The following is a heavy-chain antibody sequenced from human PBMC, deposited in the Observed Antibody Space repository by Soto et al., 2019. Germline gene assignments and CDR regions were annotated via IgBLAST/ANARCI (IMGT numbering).Heavy chain of an antibody. D-gene: IGHD6-19*01. CDR3: ARDFAVAHLGGFDP. CDR2: TNWNGGST. J-gene: IGHJ5*02. CDR1: GFTFDDYG. V-gene: IGHV3-20*01. Sequence: EVQLVESGGGVVRPGGSLRLSCAASGFTFDDYGMSWVRQAPGKGLEWVSGTNWNGGSTGYADSVKGRFTSSRDNAKNSLYLQMNSLRAEDTALYHCARDFAVAHLGGFDPWGQGTLVTVSS.